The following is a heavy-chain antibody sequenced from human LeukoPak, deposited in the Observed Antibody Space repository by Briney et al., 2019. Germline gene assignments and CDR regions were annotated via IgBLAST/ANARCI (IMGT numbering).Heavy chain of an antibody. D-gene: IGHD6-13*01. Sequence: ASVKVSCKASGYTFTSYGISWVRQAPGQGLEWMGWISGYNGNTNYAQKLQGRVTMTTDTSTTTAYMELRSLRSDDTAVYYCARVGTYSSSWYVWVDYWGQGTLVTVSS. J-gene: IGHJ4*02. CDR1: GYTFTSYG. CDR3: ARVGTYSSSWYVWVDY. V-gene: IGHV1-18*01. CDR2: ISGYNGNT.